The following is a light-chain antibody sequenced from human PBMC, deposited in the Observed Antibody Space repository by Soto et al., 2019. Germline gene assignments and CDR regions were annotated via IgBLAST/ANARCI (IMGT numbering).Light chain of an antibody. J-gene: IGLJ1*01. CDR3: SSYTSSSTV. Sequence: QSALTQPASVSGSPGQSITISCTGTSSDVGGYNYVSWYQQHPGKAPKLMIYEVSNRPSGVSNRFSGSKSGNTASLTISGLQAKDEADYYCSSYTSSSTVFGTGTKVTIL. CDR2: EVS. CDR1: SSDVGGYNY. V-gene: IGLV2-14*01.